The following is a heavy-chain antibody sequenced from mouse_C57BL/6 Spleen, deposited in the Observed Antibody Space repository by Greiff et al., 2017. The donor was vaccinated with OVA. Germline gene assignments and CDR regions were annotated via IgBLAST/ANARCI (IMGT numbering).Heavy chain of an antibody. Sequence: EVMLVESGGGLVKPGGSLKLSCAASGFTFSSYAMSWVRQTPEKRLEWVATISDGGSYTYYPDNVKGRFPISRDNAKNNLYLQMSHLKSEDTAMYYCARESNYYFDYWGQGTTLTVSS. J-gene: IGHJ2*01. CDR2: ISDGGSYT. CDR3: ARESNYYFDY. V-gene: IGHV5-4*01. CDR1: GFTFSSYA. D-gene: IGHD2-5*01.